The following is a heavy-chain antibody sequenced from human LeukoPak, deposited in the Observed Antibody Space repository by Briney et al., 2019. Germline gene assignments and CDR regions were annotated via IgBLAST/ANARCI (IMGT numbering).Heavy chain of an antibody. CDR1: GFTFSTYG. CDR2: ITGSGGRT. J-gene: IGHJ2*01. Sequence: GGSLRLSCEVSGFTFSTYGMSWVRQAPGKGLEWVSAITGSGGRTYYADSVKGRFTISRDNSRDRLYLETNSLRAEDTAVYYCARDRMGAIMYFDVWGRGTLVTVSS. D-gene: IGHD3-10*01. CDR3: ARDRMGAIMYFDV. V-gene: IGHV3-23*01.